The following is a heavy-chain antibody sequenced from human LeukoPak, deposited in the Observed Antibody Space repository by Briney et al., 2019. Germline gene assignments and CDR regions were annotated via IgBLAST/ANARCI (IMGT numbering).Heavy chain of an antibody. Sequence: SETLSLTCTVSGGSISHYYWSWIRQPPGKGLEWIGYIYYSGSTNYNPSLKSRVAISVDTSKNQLSLKLTSVIAADTAVYYCARDGGFDSSGYYWAYWGQGTLVTVSS. CDR1: GGSISHYY. J-gene: IGHJ4*02. D-gene: IGHD3-22*01. V-gene: IGHV4-59*01. CDR3: ARDGGFDSSGYYWAY. CDR2: IYYSGST.